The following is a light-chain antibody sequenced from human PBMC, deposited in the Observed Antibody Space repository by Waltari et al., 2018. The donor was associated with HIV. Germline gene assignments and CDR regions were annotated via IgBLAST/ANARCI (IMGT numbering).Light chain of an antibody. CDR1: SSNIGSYY. CDR2: SNN. J-gene: IGLJ2*01. Sequence: QSVLTQPPSASGTPGQRVTISCSGDSSNIGSYYVYWFQQLPGTAPKLLLYSNNQRPSGVPDRFSGSKSGTSASLAISGLRSEDEDDYYCAAWTDSLRAVVFGGGTKLSVL. V-gene: IGLV1-47*01. CDR3: AAWTDSLRAVV.